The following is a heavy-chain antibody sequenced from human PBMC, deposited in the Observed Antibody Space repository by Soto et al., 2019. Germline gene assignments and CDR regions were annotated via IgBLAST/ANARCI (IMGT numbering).Heavy chain of an antibody. CDR1: GFTFSNYA. CDR2: ISYDGSYK. D-gene: IGHD3-16*01. V-gene: IGHV3-30*18. CDR3: AKNFIPLSPDLYFDS. Sequence: GGSLRLSCAASGFTFSNYAMTWVRQAPGKGLEWVAVISYDGSYKSYEDSVKGRFTISRDNYKNTLHLQMDSLRAEDTAVYYCAKNFIPLSPDLYFDSWGQGTLVTVSS. J-gene: IGHJ4*02.